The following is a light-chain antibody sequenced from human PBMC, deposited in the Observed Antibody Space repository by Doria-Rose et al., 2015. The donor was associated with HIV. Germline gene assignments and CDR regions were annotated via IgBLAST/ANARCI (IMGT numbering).Light chain of an antibody. CDR1: QRVKSSY. Sequence: GLTQPPGTLSLSPGERATLSCRASQRVKSSYLAWYQQKPGQAPSLLIYDASTRATGIPDRFSGSGSGTDFTLTISRLEPEDVAVYYCQQYGTSRGTFGQGTRLEIK. CDR2: DAS. V-gene: IGKV3-20*01. CDR3: QQYGTSRGT. J-gene: IGKJ5*01.